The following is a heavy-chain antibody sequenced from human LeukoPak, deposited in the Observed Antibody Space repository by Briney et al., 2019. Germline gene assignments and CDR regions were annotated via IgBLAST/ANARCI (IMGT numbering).Heavy chain of an antibody. Sequence: SETLSLTCGVFGETFSGYYWSWLRQPPGKGLEWIGEINQSGDTNYNPSFESRVTMSVDASKKQFSLKVKSVTAADGAVYYCARSLSPYYDVTSAYWVWGYWGQGSLVIISA. CDR3: ARSLSPYYDVTSAYWVWGY. V-gene: IGHV4-34*01. J-gene: IGHJ4*02. CDR1: GETFSGYY. CDR2: INQSGDT. D-gene: IGHD3-3*01.